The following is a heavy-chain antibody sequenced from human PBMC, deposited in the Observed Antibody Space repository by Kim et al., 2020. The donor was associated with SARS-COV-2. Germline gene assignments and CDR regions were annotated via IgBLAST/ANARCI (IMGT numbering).Heavy chain of an antibody. D-gene: IGHD3-10*01. CDR1: GFTFSSYA. Sequence: GGSLRLSCAVSGFTFSSYAMSWVRQAPGKGLEWVSAISGSGGSTYYADSVKGRFTISRDNSKNTLYLQMNSLRAEDTAVYYCAVYGSGSYYHYWGQGTLVTVSS. CDR2: ISGSGGST. J-gene: IGHJ4*02. V-gene: IGHV3-23*01. CDR3: AVYGSGSYYHY.